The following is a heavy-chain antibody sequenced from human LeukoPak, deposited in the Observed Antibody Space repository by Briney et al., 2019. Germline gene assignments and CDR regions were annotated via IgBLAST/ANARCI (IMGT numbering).Heavy chain of an antibody. CDR3: AKQYCTSSSCPYYYYGMDV. V-gene: IGHV3-23*01. CDR1: GFTFSSYA. Sequence: GGSLRLSCAASGFTFSSYAMNWVRQAPGKGLAWVSAISGSGGSTYYADSVKGRFTITRDNSKNTPYLQMNSLRAEDTAVYYCAKQYCTSSSCPYYYYGMDVWGQGTTVTVSS. D-gene: IGHD2-2*01. J-gene: IGHJ6*02. CDR2: ISGSGGST.